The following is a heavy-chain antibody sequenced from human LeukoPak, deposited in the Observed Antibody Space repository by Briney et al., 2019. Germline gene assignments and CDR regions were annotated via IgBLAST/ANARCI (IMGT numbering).Heavy chain of an antibody. J-gene: IGHJ4*02. D-gene: IGHD4-17*01. CDR3: ARAGGGGPYGDSAH. Sequence: SETLSLTCTVSGGSISSYYWSWIRQPPGKGLEWIGYIYYSGSTNYNPSLKSRVTISVDTSKNQFSLKLSSVTAADTAVYYCARAGGGGPYGDSAHWGQGPLVTVSS. CDR2: IYYSGST. V-gene: IGHV4-59*01. CDR1: GGSISSYY.